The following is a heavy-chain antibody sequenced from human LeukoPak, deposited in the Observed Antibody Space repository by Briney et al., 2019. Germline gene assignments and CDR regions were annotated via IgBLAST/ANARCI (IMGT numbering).Heavy chain of an antibody. D-gene: IGHD3-3*01. V-gene: IGHV3-23*01. CDR3: AKDLSNYDFWSGYYPYYGMDV. CDR1: GFTFSSYA. J-gene: IGHJ6*02. CDR2: ISGSGGST. Sequence: GGSLRLSCAASGFTFSSYAMSWVRQAPGKGLEWVSAISGSGGSTYYADSVKGRFTISRDNSKNTLYLQMNSLRAEDTAVYYCAKDLSNYDFWSGYYPYYGMDVWGQGTTVTVSS.